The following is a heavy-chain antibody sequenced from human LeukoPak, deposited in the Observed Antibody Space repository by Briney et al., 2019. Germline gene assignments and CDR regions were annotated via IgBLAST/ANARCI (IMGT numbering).Heavy chain of an antibody. Sequence: GGSLRLSCAASGFTLSSYSMNWVRQAPGKGLEWVSYISSSSSTIYYADSVKGRFTISRDNAKNSLYLQMNSLRAEDTAVYYCARDWDIVVVPDSPPGDAFDIWGPGTMVTVSS. CDR3: ARDWDIVVVPDSPPGDAFDI. V-gene: IGHV3-48*04. J-gene: IGHJ3*02. CDR2: ISSSSSTI. D-gene: IGHD2-15*01. CDR1: GFTLSSYS.